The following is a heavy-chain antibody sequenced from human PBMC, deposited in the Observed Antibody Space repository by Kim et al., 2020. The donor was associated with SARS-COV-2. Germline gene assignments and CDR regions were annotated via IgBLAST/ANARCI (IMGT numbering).Heavy chain of an antibody. J-gene: IGHJ4*02. CDR3: TKKRGYSSSWEDFDY. D-gene: IGHD6-13*01. Sequence: DSVKWPFTISRDNSKHTLYLQMNSLTAEDTAVYYCTKKRGYSSSWEDFDYWGQGTLVTVSS. V-gene: IGHV3-23*01.